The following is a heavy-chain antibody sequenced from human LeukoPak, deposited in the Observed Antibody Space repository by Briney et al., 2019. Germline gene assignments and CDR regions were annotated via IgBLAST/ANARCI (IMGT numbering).Heavy chain of an antibody. CDR3: TRNLMYCSGGSCYSDGGDY. V-gene: IGHV3-49*03. D-gene: IGHD2-15*01. J-gene: IGHJ4*02. Sequence: GESLRLSCTASGFTFGDYAMSWFRQAPGKGLEWVGFIRSKAYGGTTEYAASVKGRFTISRDDSKSIAYPQMNSLKTEDTAVYYCTRNLMYCSGGSCYSDGGDYWGQGTLVTVSS. CDR1: GFTFGDYA. CDR2: IRSKAYGGTT.